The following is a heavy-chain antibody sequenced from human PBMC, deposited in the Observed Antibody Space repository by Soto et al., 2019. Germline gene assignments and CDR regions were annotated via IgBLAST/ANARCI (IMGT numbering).Heavy chain of an antibody. V-gene: IGHV3-15*01. CDR1: GFTFSNAW. CDR2: IKSKTDGGTT. D-gene: IGHD3-9*01. J-gene: IGHJ4*02. Sequence: EVQLVESGGGLVKPGGSLRLSCAASGFTFSNAWMSWVRQAPGKALEWVGRIKSKTDGGTTDYAAPVKGRFTISRDDSKNTLYLQMNSLKTEDTAVYYCTTVGDILTGPRGYDYWGQGTLVTVSS. CDR3: TTVGDILTGPRGYDY.